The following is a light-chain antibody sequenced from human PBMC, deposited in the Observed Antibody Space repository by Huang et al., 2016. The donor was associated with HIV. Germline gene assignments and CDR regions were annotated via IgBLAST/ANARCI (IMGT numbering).Light chain of an antibody. CDR1: QSIHSY. V-gene: IGKV1-39*01. CDR3: QQSYNTPLT. CDR2: AAS. J-gene: IGKJ4*01. Sequence: DIQMTQSPSSLSASVGDRVTITCRASQSIHSYLNWYQQKPGKAPKVLIYAASSLQSGVPSRFSGSGSGTDFTRTINSLQPEDFAIYYCQQSYNTPLTFGGGTRLEIK.